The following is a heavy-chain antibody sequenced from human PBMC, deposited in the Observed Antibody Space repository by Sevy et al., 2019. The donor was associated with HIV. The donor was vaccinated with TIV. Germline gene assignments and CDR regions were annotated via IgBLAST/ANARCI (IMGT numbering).Heavy chain of an antibody. D-gene: IGHD2-8*01. CDR1: GFTFSKYS. V-gene: IGHV3-23*01. J-gene: IGHJ4*02. CDR2: LSFGCGEI. CDR3: AREGCTKPHDY. Sequence: GGSLRLSCAASGFTFSKYSMSWVRQPPGKGLEWVSTLSFGCGEINYADSVKGRFTISRDNSKSSVYLQMNNLRPEDTAVDWCAREGCTKPHDYWGQGTLVTVSS.